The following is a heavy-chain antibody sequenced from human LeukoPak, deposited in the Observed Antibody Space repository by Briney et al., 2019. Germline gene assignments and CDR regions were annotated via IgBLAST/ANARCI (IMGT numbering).Heavy chain of an antibody. V-gene: IGHV3-30-3*01. CDR1: GFTFSSYA. J-gene: IGHJ4*02. Sequence: GGSLRLSCAASGFTFSSYAMHRVRQAPGKGLEWVAVISYDGSNKYYADSVKGRFTISRDNSKNTLYLQMNSLRAEDTAVYYCARAIYSYGPRFDYWGQGTLVTVSS. CDR2: ISYDGSNK. CDR3: ARAIYSYGPRFDY. D-gene: IGHD5-18*01.